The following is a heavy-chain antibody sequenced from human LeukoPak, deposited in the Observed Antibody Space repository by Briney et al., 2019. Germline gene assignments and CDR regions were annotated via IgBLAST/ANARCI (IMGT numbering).Heavy chain of an antibody. CDR1: GFTFSSHA. CDR3: AKWGSVVVSATPIDD. J-gene: IGHJ4*02. D-gene: IGHD2-15*01. CDR2: VSGRGSTT. V-gene: IGHV3-23*01. Sequence: GGSLRLSCTTSGFTFSSHAMTWVRQAPGKGLEWVSIVSGRGSTTYYADSVKGRFSISRDNSKNTLYLQMNSLRAEDTAVYYCAKWGSVVVSATPIDDWGQGTLVTVSS.